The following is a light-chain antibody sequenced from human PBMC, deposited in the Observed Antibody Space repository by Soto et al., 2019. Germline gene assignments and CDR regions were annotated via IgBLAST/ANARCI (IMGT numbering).Light chain of an antibody. V-gene: IGKV1-9*01. Sequence: IQLTQSPSSLSASVGDRVTITCRASQGISSFLAWYQQTTVRAPKLLIYGASTLQSGVPSRFSGSGSGTDFTLTISRLQPEYFATYYRQLINSFPIAFGRGTKVEIQ. CDR1: QGISSF. J-gene: IGKJ3*01. CDR2: GAS. CDR3: QLINSFPIA.